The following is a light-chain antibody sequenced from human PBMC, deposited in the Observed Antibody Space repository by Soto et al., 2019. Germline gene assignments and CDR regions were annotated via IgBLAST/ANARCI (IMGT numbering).Light chain of an antibody. CDR3: QQRSNWPPF. V-gene: IGKV3-11*01. J-gene: IGKJ5*01. Sequence: VLTQSPATLSLSPGERATLSCGASQSIHTSLAWYQQKPGQPPRLVVYDSTLRANGVPDRFGGSMSGTEGTITINNLEKEDGAVYYCQQRSNWPPFFGQGTRLEIK. CDR1: QSIHTS. CDR2: DST.